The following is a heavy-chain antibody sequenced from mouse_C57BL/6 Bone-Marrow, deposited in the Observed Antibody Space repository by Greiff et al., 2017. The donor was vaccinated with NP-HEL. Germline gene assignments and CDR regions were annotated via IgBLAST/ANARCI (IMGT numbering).Heavy chain of an antibody. D-gene: IGHD2-4*01. J-gene: IGHJ3*01. CDR2: IHPNSGST. V-gene: IGHV1-64*01. Sequence: QVQLQQSGAELVKPGASVKLSCKASGYTFTSYWMHWVKQRPGQGLEWIGMIHPNSGSTNYNEKFKSKATLTVDKSSSTAYMQLSSLTSEDSAVYYCSYDYDFSWFAYWGQGTLVTVSA. CDR3: SYDYDFSWFAY. CDR1: GYTFTSYW.